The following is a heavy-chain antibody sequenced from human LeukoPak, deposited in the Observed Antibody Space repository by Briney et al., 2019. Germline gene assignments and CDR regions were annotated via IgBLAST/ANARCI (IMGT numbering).Heavy chain of an antibody. CDR1: GFTVSRNN. CDR2: INSDGSST. V-gene: IGHV3-74*01. Sequence: GGSLRLSCAASGFTVSRNNMNWVRQAPGKGLVWVSRINSDGSSTTYADSVKGRFTISRDNAKNTLYLQMNSLRAEDTAVYYCARDFRSSWYEFDYWGQGTLVTVSS. D-gene: IGHD6-13*01. CDR3: ARDFRSSWYEFDY. J-gene: IGHJ4*02.